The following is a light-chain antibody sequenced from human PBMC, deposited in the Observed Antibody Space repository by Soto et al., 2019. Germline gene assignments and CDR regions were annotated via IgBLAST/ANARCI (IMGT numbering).Light chain of an antibody. Sequence: ETVMTQSPATLSVSPGERATLSCRASQSVSSNLAWYQHKPGQAPRLLIYGASTRATGIPARFSGSGSGTEFTLTISSLQSEDFAVYYCQQYGSSPVTFGQGTKVEIK. J-gene: IGKJ1*01. CDR1: QSVSSN. CDR3: QQYGSSPVT. CDR2: GAS. V-gene: IGKV3-15*01.